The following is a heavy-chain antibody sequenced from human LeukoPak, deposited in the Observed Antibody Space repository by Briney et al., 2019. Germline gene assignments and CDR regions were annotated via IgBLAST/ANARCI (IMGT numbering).Heavy chain of an antibody. CDR3: TRPSSTMMPDY. J-gene: IGHJ4*02. CDR1: GFTFSGSA. D-gene: IGHD3-22*01. Sequence: PGGSLRLSCAASGFTFSGSAMHWVRQASGKGLEWVGRIRSKANSYATAYAASVKGRSTISRDDSKNAAYLQMNSLKTEDTAVYYCTRPSSTMMPDYWGQGTLVTVSS. CDR2: IRSKANSYAT. V-gene: IGHV3-73*01.